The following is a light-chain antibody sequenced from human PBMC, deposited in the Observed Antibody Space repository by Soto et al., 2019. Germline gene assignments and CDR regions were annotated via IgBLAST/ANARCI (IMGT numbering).Light chain of an antibody. CDR1: QSISAW. J-gene: IGKJ1*01. V-gene: IGKV1-5*03. CDR2: KAS. CDR3: QQYETFSGT. Sequence: DIQMTQSPSTLSASVGDRVSINCRASQSISAWLAWYQQKPGKAPRLLIYKASTLEIGVPSRFSGSGSGTEFTLTISSLQPDDVATCYCQQYETFSGTFGPGTKVDIK.